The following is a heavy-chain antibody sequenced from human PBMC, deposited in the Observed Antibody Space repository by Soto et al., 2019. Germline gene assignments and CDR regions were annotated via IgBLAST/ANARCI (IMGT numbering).Heavy chain of an antibody. J-gene: IGHJ6*02. CDR2: IIDSGAST. CDR1: GFTFSSCA. CDR3: AKGRCYYYYYGVDV. Sequence: GGSLRLSCAASGFTFSSCAMGWVRQAPGKGPEWVSDIIDSGASTYYADSVKGRFTISRDNPKSTLYLQMNSLRAEDTALYYCAKGRCYYYYYGVDVWGQGTTVTVSS. V-gene: IGHV3-23*01.